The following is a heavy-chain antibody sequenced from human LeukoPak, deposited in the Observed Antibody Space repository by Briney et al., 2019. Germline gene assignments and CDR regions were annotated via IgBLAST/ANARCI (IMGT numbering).Heavy chain of an antibody. CDR1: GYTLTELS. J-gene: IGHJ4*02. Sequence: ASVKVSCKVSGYTLTELSMHWVRQAPGKGLEWVGGFDPEDGETIYAQKFQGRVTMTEDISTDTAYMELSSLRSEDTAVYYCATTSGGTYGDYYFDYWGQGTLVTVSS. D-gene: IGHD4-17*01. CDR2: FDPEDGET. V-gene: IGHV1-24*01. CDR3: ATTSGGTYGDYYFDY.